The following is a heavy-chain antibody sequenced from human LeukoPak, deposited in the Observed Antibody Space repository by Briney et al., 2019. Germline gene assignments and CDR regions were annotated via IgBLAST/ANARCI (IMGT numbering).Heavy chain of an antibody. CDR2: IYYSGST. Sequence: PSETLSLTCTVSGGSISSSSYYWGWIRQPPGKGLEWIGSIYYSGSTYYNPSLKSRVTISVDTSKNQFSLKLSSVTAADTAVYYCARESSYGDYEWLDPWGQGTLVTVSS. J-gene: IGHJ5*02. CDR3: ARESSYGDYEWLDP. V-gene: IGHV4-39*07. D-gene: IGHD4-17*01. CDR1: GGSISSSSYY.